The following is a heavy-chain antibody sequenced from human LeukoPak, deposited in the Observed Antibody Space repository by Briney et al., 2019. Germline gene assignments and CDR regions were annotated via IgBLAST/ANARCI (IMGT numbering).Heavy chain of an antibody. CDR2: IKQDGSKK. CDR3: TRVGYIDEGIDY. J-gene: IGHJ4*02. Sequence: PGGSLRLSRVASGFPFSSYWMTWVRQAPGKGLEWVANIKQDGSKKSYVDSVKGRFTISRDNTKNSLYLQTNSLRAEDTAICYCTRVGYIDEGIDYWGQGTLVTVSS. V-gene: IGHV3-7*04. D-gene: IGHD5-24*01. CDR1: GFPFSSYW.